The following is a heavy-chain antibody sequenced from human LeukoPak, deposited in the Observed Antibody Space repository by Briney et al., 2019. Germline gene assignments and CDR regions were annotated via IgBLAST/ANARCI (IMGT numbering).Heavy chain of an antibody. Sequence: SETLSLTCAVYGGSFSGCYWSWIRQPPGKGLEWIGEINHSGSTNYNPSLKSRVTISVDTSKNQFSLKLSSVTAADTAVYYCASTLLNYYGSGSYYFDYWGQGTLVTVSS. CDR1: GGSFSGCY. J-gene: IGHJ4*02. V-gene: IGHV4-34*01. CDR3: ASTLLNYYGSGSYYFDY. CDR2: INHSGST. D-gene: IGHD3-10*01.